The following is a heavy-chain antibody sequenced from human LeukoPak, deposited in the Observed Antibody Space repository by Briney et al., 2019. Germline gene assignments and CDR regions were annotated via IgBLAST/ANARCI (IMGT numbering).Heavy chain of an antibody. CDR3: AREYCSSTSCYINWFDP. J-gene: IGHJ5*02. Sequence: SETLSLTCAVYGGSFSGYYWSWIRQPPGKGLEWIGEINHSGSTNYNPSLKSRVTISVDTSKNQFSLKLSSVTAADTAVYYWAREYCSSTSCYINWFDPWGQGTLVTVSS. D-gene: IGHD2-2*01. CDR1: GGSFSGYY. CDR2: INHSGST. V-gene: IGHV4-34*01.